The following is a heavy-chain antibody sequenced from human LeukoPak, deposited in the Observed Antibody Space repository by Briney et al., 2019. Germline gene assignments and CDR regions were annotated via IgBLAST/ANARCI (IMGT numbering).Heavy chain of an antibody. CDR2: ISGSGGTT. CDR3: ARAGYSSS. CDR1: GLTFSNFG. J-gene: IGHJ4*02. D-gene: IGHD6-13*01. V-gene: IGHV3-23*01. Sequence: PGGSLRLSCAASGLTFSNFGMSWVRQSPGKGLEWVSAISGSGGTTNYADSVKGRFTISRDNSKNTLYLQMNSLRAEDTAVYYCARAGYSSSWGQGTLVTVSS.